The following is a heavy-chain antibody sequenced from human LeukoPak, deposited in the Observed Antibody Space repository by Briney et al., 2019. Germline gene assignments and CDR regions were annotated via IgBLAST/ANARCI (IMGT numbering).Heavy chain of an antibody. CDR1: GGSFSGYY. Sequence: PSETLSLTCAVYGGSFSGYYWSWIRQPPGKGLDWIGEINHSGSTNYNPSLKSRVTISVDTSKNQFSLKLSSVTAADTAVYYCARGRFSSGYYFQLQHWGQGTLVTVSS. J-gene: IGHJ1*01. D-gene: IGHD3-22*01. CDR3: ARGRFSSGYYFQLQH. CDR2: INHSGST. V-gene: IGHV4-34*01.